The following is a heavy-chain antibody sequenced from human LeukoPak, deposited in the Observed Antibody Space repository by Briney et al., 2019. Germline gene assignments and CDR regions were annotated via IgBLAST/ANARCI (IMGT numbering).Heavy chain of an antibody. D-gene: IGHD2-8*01. J-gene: IGHJ5*02. CDR1: GGSISGDGQY. CDR2: IYYSGNS. V-gene: IGHV4-31*03. CDR3: ARVIVSYRYDANWFDP. Sequence: PSQPLSLTCTVSGGSISGDGQYWSWIRQHPGKGLEWIGYIYYSGNSYYNPSLKSRVTISADTSENQFSLQLNSVTAADTAVYYCARVIVSYRYDANWFDPWGQGTLVTVSS.